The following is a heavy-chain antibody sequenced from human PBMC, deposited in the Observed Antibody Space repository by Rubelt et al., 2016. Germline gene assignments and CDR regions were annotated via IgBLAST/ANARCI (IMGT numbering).Heavy chain of an antibody. V-gene: IGHV4-39*01. CDR2: IYYSGNT. CDR3: ARSIALAGTGAFDI. D-gene: IGHD6-19*01. CDR1: GGSITSSSYY. Sequence: QLQMQESGPGLVKPSETLSLTCTVSGGSITSSSYYWGWIRQSPGKGLEWIGNIYYSGNTYHNPSLKRRVSISVDTSKKQFSLKLSSVTAADTALYYCARSIALAGTGAFDIWGQGTMVTVSS. J-gene: IGHJ3*02.